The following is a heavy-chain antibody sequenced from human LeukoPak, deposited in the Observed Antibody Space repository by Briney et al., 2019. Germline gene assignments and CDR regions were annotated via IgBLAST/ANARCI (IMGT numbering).Heavy chain of an antibody. CDR3: AKRLGGSGFDY. J-gene: IGHJ4*02. CDR1: GFAFSTYV. CDR2: TGTSGGTT. V-gene: IGHV3-23*01. Sequence: GGSLRLSCAASGFAFSTYVMSWVRQAPGKGLDWVSATGTSGGTTYYADSVKGRFTISRDNSKDTLYLQMNSLRAEDTAVYYCAKRLGGSGFDYWGQGTLVTVSS. D-gene: IGHD3-16*01.